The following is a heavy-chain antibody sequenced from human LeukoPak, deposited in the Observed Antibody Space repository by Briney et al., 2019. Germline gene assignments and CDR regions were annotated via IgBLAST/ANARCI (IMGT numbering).Heavy chain of an antibody. D-gene: IGHD6-13*01. CDR1: GYTFTSYY. J-gene: IGHJ5*02. CDR2: INPNVGST. Sequence: ASVKVSCKASGYTFTSYYMHWVRQAPGQGLEWMGIINPNVGSTSYAQKFQGRVTMTRDTSTSTVYMELSSLRSEDTAVYYCAREVGYSSSWRYNWFDPWGQGTLVTVSS. V-gene: IGHV1-46*01. CDR3: AREVGYSSSWRYNWFDP.